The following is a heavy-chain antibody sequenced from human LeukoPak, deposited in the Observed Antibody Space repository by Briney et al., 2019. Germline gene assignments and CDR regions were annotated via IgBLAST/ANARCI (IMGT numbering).Heavy chain of an antibody. CDR2: INPSGGST. V-gene: IGHV1-46*01. J-gene: IGHJ4*02. D-gene: IGHD3-22*01. Sequence: ASVKVSFKASGYTFTSYYMHWVRQAPGQGLEWMGIINPSGGSTSYAQKFQGRVTMTRDTSTSTVYMELSSLRSEDTAVYYCARSGGSAGYYYDSSGYQRSFDYWGQGTLVTVSS. CDR3: ARSGGSAGYYYDSSGYQRSFDY. CDR1: GYTFTSYY.